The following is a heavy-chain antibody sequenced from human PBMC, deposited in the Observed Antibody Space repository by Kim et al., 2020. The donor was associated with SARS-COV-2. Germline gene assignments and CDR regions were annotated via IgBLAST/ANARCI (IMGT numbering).Heavy chain of an antibody. J-gene: IGHJ5*02. CDR1: GFTFSSYA. Sequence: GGSLRLSCAASGFTFSSYAMSWVRQAPGNGLEWVSAISGSGGSTYYADSVKGRFTISRDNSKNTLYLQMNSVRAEDTAVYYCAKVRVFGVVRPNWFDPWGQGTLVTVSS. D-gene: IGHD3-3*01. CDR2: ISGSGGST. V-gene: IGHV3-23*01. CDR3: AKVRVFGVVRPNWFDP.